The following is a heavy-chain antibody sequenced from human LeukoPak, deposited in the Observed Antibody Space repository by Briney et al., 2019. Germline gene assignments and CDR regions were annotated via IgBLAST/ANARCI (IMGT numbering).Heavy chain of an antibody. D-gene: IGHD4-11*01. CDR2: VDHTGTT. V-gene: IGHV4-59*01. J-gene: IGHJ6*03. CDR3: ARGRVSSSTWYSTYYYFFYMDF. Sequence: SETLSPTRTVSDASITMYYSTSIRHPPGKGLEWIGYVDHTGTTKFNPPHNGRVSISRDTSNNFFSLRLRSVTAADTAVYFCARGRVSSSTWYSTYYYFFYMDFWGKGTTVTVSS. CDR1: DASITMYY.